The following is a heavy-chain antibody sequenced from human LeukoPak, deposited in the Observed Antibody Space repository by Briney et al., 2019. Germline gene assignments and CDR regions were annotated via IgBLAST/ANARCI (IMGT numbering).Heavy chain of an antibody. D-gene: IGHD4-17*01. CDR2: IYTSGST. CDR1: GGSISSYY. CDR3: ARDATVTPPASFDI. J-gene: IGHJ3*02. V-gene: IGHV4-4*07. Sequence: SETLSLTCTVFGGSISSYYWSWIRQPAGKGLEWIGRIYTSGSTNYNPSLKSRVTMSVDTSKNQFSLKLSSVTAADTAVYYCARDATVTPPASFDIWGQGTMVTVSS.